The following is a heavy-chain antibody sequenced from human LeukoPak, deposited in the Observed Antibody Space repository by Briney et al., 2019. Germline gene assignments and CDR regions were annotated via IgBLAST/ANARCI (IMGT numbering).Heavy chain of an antibody. J-gene: IGHJ4*02. D-gene: IGHD3-22*01. CDR1: GFTFSSYA. CDR3: ARDARTVGITMIVVGFDY. V-gene: IGHV3-30*04. CDR2: ISYDGSNK. Sequence: GGSLRLSCAAAGFTFSSYAMYWVRQSPGKGLEWVAVISYDGSNKYYADSVKGRFTISRDNSKNTLYLQMNSLRAEDTAVYYCARDARTVGITMIVVGFDYWGQGTLVTVSS.